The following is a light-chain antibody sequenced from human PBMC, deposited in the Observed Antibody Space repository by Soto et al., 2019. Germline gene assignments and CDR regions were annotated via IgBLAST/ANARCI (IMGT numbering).Light chain of an antibody. CDR1: QTISSW. J-gene: IGKJ1*01. Sequence: EIEMTQSPSTLSASVGDRVTITCRASQTISSWLAWYQQKPGKAPKLLIYKASTLKSGVPSRFSGSGSGTEFARNSVVLQTNVFACSSGQPSTSYSESFGRGTKVDIK. CDR2: KAS. V-gene: IGKV1-5*03. CDR3: QPSTSYSES.